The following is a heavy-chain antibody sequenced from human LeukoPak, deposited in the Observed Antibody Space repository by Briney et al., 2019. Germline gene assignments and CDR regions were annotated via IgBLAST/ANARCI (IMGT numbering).Heavy chain of an antibody. CDR2: MSGSGSRT. J-gene: IGHJ4*02. D-gene: IGHD1-26*01. CDR3: AKDRVGAILYFDY. CDR1: GFIFSNYG. Sequence: GTLRLSCAASGFIFSNYGMSWVRQAPGKGLEWVSAMSGSGSRTYYADSVKGRFTISRDNSKNTLYPQMSSLRVEDTALYYCAKDRVGAILYFDYWGQGTLVTVSS. V-gene: IGHV3-23*01.